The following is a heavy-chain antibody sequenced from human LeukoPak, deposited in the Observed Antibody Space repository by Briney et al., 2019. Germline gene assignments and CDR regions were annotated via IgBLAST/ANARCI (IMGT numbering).Heavy chain of an antibody. V-gene: IGHV3-48*03. J-gene: IGHJ4*02. Sequence: GGSLRLSCAASGFTFSSYEMNWVRQAPGKGLEWVSYISSSGSTIYYADSVKGRFTISRDNAKNSLYLQMNSLRAEDTAVYYCARAAYYYDSSGYYGYWGQGTLVTVSS. CDR3: ARAAYYYDSSGYYGY. CDR1: GFTFSSYE. CDR2: ISSSGSTI. D-gene: IGHD3-22*01.